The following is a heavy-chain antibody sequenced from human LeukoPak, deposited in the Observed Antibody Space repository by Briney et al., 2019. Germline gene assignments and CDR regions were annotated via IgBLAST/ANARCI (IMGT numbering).Heavy chain of an antibody. D-gene: IGHD2-2*01. Sequence: PGGSLRLSCAASGFTFSSYGMHWVRQAPGKGLEWVAVIWYDGSNKYYADSVKGRFTISRDNSKNTLYLQMNSLRAEDTAVYYCARDLVGYCSSTSCYFPGWGKNWFDPWGQGTLVTVSS. V-gene: IGHV3-33*01. CDR2: IWYDGSNK. CDR3: ARDLVGYCSSTSCYFPGWGKNWFDP. CDR1: GFTFSSYG. J-gene: IGHJ5*02.